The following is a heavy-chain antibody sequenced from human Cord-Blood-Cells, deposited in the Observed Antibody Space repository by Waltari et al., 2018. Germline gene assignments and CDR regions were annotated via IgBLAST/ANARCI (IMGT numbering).Heavy chain of an antibody. CDR3: ARDYYGSGSYFDY. Sequence: QVQLVESGGGVVQPGRSLRLSCAASGFTFSSYAMHWVRQAPGKGLEWVAVISYYGSNKYYADSVKCRFTISRDNSKNTLYLQMNSLRAEDTAVYYCARDYYGSGSYFDYWGQGTLVTVSS. CDR1: GFTFSSYA. J-gene: IGHJ4*02. CDR2: ISYYGSNK. V-gene: IGHV3-30*04. D-gene: IGHD3-10*01.